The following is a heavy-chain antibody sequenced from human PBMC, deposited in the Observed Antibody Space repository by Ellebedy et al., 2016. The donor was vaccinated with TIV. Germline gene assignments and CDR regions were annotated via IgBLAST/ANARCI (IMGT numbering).Heavy chain of an antibody. V-gene: IGHV3-48*02. CDR1: GFTFSTYS. CDR2: IRSSGTTI. Sequence: PGGSLRLSCAASGFTFSTYSLNWVRQAPGKGLEWISYIRSSGTTIYYADSVKGRFTISRDNAKDSVYLQMNSLRDEDTAVYYCARGSSGWGFDYWGQGTLVTVSS. D-gene: IGHD6-19*01. J-gene: IGHJ4*02. CDR3: ARGSSGWGFDY.